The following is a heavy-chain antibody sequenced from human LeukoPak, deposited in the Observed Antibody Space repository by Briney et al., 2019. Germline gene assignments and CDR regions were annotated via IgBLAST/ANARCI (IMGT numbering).Heavy chain of an antibody. D-gene: IGHD4-17*01. CDR2: INHSGST. Sequence: SETLSLICGVYGGSFSGYYWSWIRQPPAKGLEWIGEINHSGSTNYNPSLKSRVTISVDSSKNQFSLTLSSVTAADTAVYYWARDADYGDYVFDYWGQGTLVTVSS. V-gene: IGHV4-34*01. J-gene: IGHJ4*02. CDR1: GGSFSGYY. CDR3: ARDADYGDYVFDY.